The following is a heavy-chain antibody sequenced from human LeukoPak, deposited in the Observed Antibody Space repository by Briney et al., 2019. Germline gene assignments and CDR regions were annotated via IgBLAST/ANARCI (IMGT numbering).Heavy chain of an antibody. CDR1: GDSISSYY. D-gene: IGHD6-13*01. J-gene: IGHJ4*01. Sequence: TSETLSLTCNVSGDSISSYYWSWIRKPPGKGLEWIGYIYHTGSTNYNPSLEGRVTISVDMSKNQFSLNLRSVTAADTAIYYCARRTRAASWYGGSIDYWGHGTQVTVSS. V-gene: IGHV4-59*08. CDR3: ARRTRAASWYGGSIDY. CDR2: IYHTGST.